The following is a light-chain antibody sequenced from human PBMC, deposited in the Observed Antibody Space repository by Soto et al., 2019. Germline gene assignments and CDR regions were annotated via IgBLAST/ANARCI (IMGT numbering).Light chain of an antibody. CDR2: DAS. CDR3: QQYGSNLYT. J-gene: IGKJ2*01. Sequence: DIQMTQSPSTLSASVGDRVTITCRASQSISSWLAWYQQKPGKAPKLLIFDASSLESGVPSRFSGSASGTEFALTISSLQPDNFASYYCQQYGSNLYTFGQGTKLEIK. V-gene: IGKV1-5*01. CDR1: QSISSW.